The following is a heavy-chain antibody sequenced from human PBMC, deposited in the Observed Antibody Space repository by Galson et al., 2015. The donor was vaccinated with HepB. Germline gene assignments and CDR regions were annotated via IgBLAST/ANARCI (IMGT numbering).Heavy chain of an antibody. CDR1: GYSFTSYW. V-gene: IGHV5-51*01. CDR3: ARHARRATIFGVVIMGPDY. Sequence: QSGAEVKKPGESLKISCKGSGYSFTSYWIGWVRQMPGKGLEWMGIIYPGDSDTRYSPSFQGQVTISADKSISTAYLQWSSLKASDTAMYYGARHARRATIFGVVIMGPDYWGQGTLVTVSS. D-gene: IGHD3-3*01. CDR2: IYPGDSDT. J-gene: IGHJ4*02.